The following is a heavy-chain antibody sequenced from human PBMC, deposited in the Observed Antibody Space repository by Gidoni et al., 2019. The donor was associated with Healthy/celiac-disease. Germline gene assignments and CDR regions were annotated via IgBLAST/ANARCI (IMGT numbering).Heavy chain of an antibody. CDR2: ISGSGGST. D-gene: IGHD6-19*01. J-gene: IGHJ3*01. Sequence: EVQLLESGGGLVQPGGSLRLSCAASGFPFSSYAMRWVRQAPGKGLEWVSAISGSGGSTYYADSVKGRFTISRDNSKNTLYLQMNSLRAEDTAVYYCAKTHSSGRTFMIANFWGQGTMVTVSS. V-gene: IGHV3-23*01. CDR1: GFPFSSYA. CDR3: AKTHSSGRTFMIANF.